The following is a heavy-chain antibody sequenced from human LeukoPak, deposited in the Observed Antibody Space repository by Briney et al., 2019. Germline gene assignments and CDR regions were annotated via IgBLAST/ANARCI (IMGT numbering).Heavy chain of an antibody. V-gene: IGHV3-30-3*01. CDR2: ISYDGSNK. D-gene: IGHD3-22*01. J-gene: IGHJ4*02. CDR1: GFTFSSYA. CDR3: ARDSYDRSGYYYYYFAY. Sequence: GGSLRLSCAASGFTFSSYAMHWVRQAPGKELEWVAVISYDGSNKYYADSVKGRFTISRDNSKNTLYLQMNSLRAEDTAVYYCARDSYDRSGYYYYYFAYWGQGTQVTVSS.